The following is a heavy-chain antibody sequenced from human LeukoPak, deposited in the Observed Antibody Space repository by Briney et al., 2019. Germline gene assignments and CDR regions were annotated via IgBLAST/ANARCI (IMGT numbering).Heavy chain of an antibody. V-gene: IGHV4-4*02. Sequence: SETLSLTCGVSGGSVSSTNWWAWIRQPPGKGLEWIGEVHLDGRTNFNPSLKSRLTMSVDLSENHVSLKLTSVTAADTAVYYCAREGGFYRPLDYSGQGTLVTVSS. J-gene: IGHJ4*02. CDR1: GGSVSSTNW. D-gene: IGHD6-25*01. CDR3: AREGGFYRPLDY. CDR2: VHLDGRT.